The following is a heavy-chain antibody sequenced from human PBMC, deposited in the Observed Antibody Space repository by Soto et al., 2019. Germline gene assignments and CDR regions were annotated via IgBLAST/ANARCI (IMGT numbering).Heavy chain of an antibody. J-gene: IGHJ5*02. Sequence: SETLSLTCTVSGGSISSGGYYWSWIRQHPGKGLEWIGYIYYSGSTYYNPSLKSRVTISVDTSKNQFSLKLSSVTAADTAVYYCARDYGDYVYWFDPWGQGTLVTISS. CDR2: IYYSGST. D-gene: IGHD4-17*01. V-gene: IGHV4-31*03. CDR3: ARDYGDYVYWFDP. CDR1: GGSISSGGYY.